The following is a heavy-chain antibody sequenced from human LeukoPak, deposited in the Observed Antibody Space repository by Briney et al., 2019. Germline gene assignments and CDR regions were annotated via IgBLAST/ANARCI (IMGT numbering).Heavy chain of an antibody. CDR2: IYHSGST. J-gene: IGHJ4*02. CDR3: AGGHRYAWHY. D-gene: IGHD2-8*01. V-gene: IGHV4-4*03. CDR1: GGSISSSYW. Sequence: PETLSLTCAVSGGSISSSYWWSWVRQPPGKGLEWIGEIYHSGSTNYNPSLKSRVTILVDASKNQFSLKLSSVSAADTAVYYCAGGHRYAWHYWGQGTPVTVSS.